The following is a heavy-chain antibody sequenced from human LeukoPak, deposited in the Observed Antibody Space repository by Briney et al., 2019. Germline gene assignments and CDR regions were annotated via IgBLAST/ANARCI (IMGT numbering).Heavy chain of an antibody. CDR2: ISYDGSNK. CDR3: ARLIVVPAAPTDY. J-gene: IGHJ4*02. V-gene: IGHV3-30*04. Sequence: VGSLRLSCPSSGFTFSSYALHWVRQAPGKGLEWVAVISYDGSNKYYADSVKGRFTISRDNSKNTLYLKMNSLRAEDTAVYYCARLIVVPAAPTDYWGQGTLVTVSS. D-gene: IGHD2-2*01. CDR1: GFTFSSYA.